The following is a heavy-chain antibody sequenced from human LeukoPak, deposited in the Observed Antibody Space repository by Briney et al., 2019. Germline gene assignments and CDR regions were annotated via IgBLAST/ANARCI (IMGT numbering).Heavy chain of an antibody. CDR1: GFTFSSYG. V-gene: IGHV3-30*02. CDR2: IRYDGGNK. Sequence: PGGSLRLSCAASGFTFSSYGMHWVRRAPGKGLEGVAFIRYDGGNKYYADSVKGRFTISRDNSKNTLYLQMNSLRAEDTAVYYCAKDLYYYGSGSYHNAPDYWGQGTLVTVSS. D-gene: IGHD3-10*01. CDR3: AKDLYYYGSGSYHNAPDY. J-gene: IGHJ4*02.